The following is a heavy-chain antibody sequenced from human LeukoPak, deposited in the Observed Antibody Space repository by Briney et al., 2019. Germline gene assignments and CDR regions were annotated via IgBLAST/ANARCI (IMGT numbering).Heavy chain of an antibody. CDR2: LHADGVEQ. CDR3: ARGGYSFDY. D-gene: IGHD5-18*01. CDR1: GFSLSGYW. V-gene: IGHV3-7*01. Sequence: PGGSLRLSCAASGFSLSGYWMTWVRQAPGKGLEWVARLHADGVEQNYVDSVTGRFTMSRDNAKNSLDLQMNSLRVEDTAVYYCARGGYSFDYLGQGAHVAVSS. J-gene: IGHJ4*02.